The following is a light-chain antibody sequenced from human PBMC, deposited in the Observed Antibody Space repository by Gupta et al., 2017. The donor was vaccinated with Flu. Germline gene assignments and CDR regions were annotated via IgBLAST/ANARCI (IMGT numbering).Light chain of an antibody. Sequence: TIGQSASIYCRSSHSCEDREGKRYLGWFQQKQGHPPKQLIYKVANRDAGVSDRFSGSGLGKYVTLKSSRGDEEDVGCYYCRQSKYWPPWTFGQGTKVEIK. CDR3: RQSKYWPPWT. V-gene: IGKV2-30*01. CDR1: HSCEDREGKRY. CDR2: KVA. J-gene: IGKJ1*01.